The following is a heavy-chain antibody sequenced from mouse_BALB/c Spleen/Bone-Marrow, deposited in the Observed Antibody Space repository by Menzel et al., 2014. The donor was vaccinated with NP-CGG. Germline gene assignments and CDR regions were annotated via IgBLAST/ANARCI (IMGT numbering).Heavy chain of an antibody. CDR3: ARDGNYRYAMDY. V-gene: IGHV1S81*02. J-gene: IGHJ4*01. CDR2: INPSNGRI. D-gene: IGHD2-1*01. Sequence: VQLVESGDELVKPGVSVKLSCMVPGFTFFSYWIHWVKQRPGQGPEWIGEINPSNGRINYNEKFKSKATLNEDKSSSTAYMQLSSLTSEDSAVYYCARDGNYRYAMDYWGQGTSVTVSS. CDR1: GFTFFSYW.